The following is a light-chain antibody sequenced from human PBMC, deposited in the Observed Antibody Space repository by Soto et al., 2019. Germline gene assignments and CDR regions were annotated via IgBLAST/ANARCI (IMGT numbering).Light chain of an antibody. CDR2: GAS. CDR1: QSVSSSY. J-gene: IGKJ5*01. Sequence: EIVLTQSPGTLSLSPGERATLSCRASQSVSSSYLAWYQQKPGQAPRLLIYGASSRATGIPDRFSGSGSGTDFTLTISRLEPEDFGVYYCQQYASSPPITFGQGTRLEIK. CDR3: QQYASSPPIT. V-gene: IGKV3-20*01.